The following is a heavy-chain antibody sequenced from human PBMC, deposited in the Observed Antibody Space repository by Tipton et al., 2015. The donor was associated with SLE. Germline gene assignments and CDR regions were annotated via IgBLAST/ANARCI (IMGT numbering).Heavy chain of an antibody. V-gene: IGHV1-18*01. CDR2: MGAYNGNT. Sequence: QLVQSGAEVKKPGASEKVSCKASGYTFTSYGIRWVRQATGQGLEWMGWMGAYNGNTNYAQKLQGRVTMTTDTATSTAYMELRSLRSADTAVYYCARDSRLWFRELLSWGQGTLFPVSS. J-gene: IGHJ4*02. CDR3: ARDSRLWFRELLS. CDR1: GYTFTSYG. D-gene: IGHD3-10*01.